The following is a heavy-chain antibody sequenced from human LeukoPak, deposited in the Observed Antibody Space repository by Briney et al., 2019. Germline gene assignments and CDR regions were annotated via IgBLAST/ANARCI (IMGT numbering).Heavy chain of an antibody. J-gene: IGHJ4*02. V-gene: IGHV4-39*01. D-gene: IGHD6-19*01. CDR2: IYYSGST. Sequence: KPSETLSLTCTVSGGSISSSSCYSGWLRQPPGKGLEWIVSIYYSGSTYYNPSLKRRVTISVDTSKKQFSLKLSSVTAADTAVYYCARRDSSGWFDYWGQGTLVTVSS. CDR1: GGSISSSSCY. CDR3: ARRDSSGWFDY.